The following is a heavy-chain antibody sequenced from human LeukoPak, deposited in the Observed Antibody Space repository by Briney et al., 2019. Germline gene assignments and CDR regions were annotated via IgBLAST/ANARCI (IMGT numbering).Heavy chain of an antibody. CDR3: ARDLDIVVVPAAISWFDP. CDR1: GYTFTSYG. CDR2: ISAYNGNT. Sequence: ALVKVSCKASGYTFTSYGISWVRQAPGQGLEWMGWISAYNGNTNYAQKLQGRVTMTTDTSTSTAYMELRSLRSDDTAVYYCARDLDIVVVPAAISWFDPWGQGTLVTVSS. V-gene: IGHV1-18*01. D-gene: IGHD2-2*01. J-gene: IGHJ5*02.